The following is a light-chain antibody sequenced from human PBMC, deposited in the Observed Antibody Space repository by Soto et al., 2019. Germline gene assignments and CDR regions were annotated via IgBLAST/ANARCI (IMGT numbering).Light chain of an antibody. CDR2: GAS. CDR1: QSVGSSY. V-gene: IGKV3-20*01. CDR3: QQYGNSPWT. J-gene: IGKJ1*01. Sequence: EIALTRSPGTLSLSPGERATLSCRASQSVGSSYLAWYLQKPGQAPRLXIYGASDRATGIPDRFSGSGSGTEFTLIISRLEPEDFEVYYCQQYGNSPWTFGQGTKVDIK.